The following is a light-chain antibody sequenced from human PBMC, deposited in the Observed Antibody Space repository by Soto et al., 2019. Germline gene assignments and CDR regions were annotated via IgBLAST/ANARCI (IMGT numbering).Light chain of an antibody. V-gene: IGKV1-5*03. CDR1: QSISSW. J-gene: IGKJ1*01. CDR3: QQFNNYPWT. CDR2: KAS. Sequence: DIQMTQSPSTLSASVGDRVTITCRASQSISSWLAWYQQKSGKAPKLLIYKASILESGVPSRFSGSGSGTEFTLTISSLQPDDFATYYCQQFNNYPWTFGQGTKV.